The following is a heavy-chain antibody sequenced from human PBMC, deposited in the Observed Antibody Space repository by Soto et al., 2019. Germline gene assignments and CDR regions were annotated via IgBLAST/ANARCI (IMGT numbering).Heavy chain of an antibody. Sequence: QLQLQESGPGLVKPSETLSLTCTVSGGSISSSSYYWGWIRQPPGKGLEWIGSIYYSGSTYYNPSLKSRVTISIDTSKNQFSLKLSSVTAADTPVYYCARRSPTYSSSGPTSLDYWGQGTLVTVSS. V-gene: IGHV4-39*01. CDR1: GGSISSSSYY. CDR2: IYYSGST. J-gene: IGHJ4*02. D-gene: IGHD6-13*01. CDR3: ARRSPTYSSSGPTSLDY.